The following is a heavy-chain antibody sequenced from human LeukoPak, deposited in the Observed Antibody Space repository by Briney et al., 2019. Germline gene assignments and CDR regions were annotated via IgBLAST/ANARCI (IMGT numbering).Heavy chain of an antibody. Sequence: PGGSLRLSCAASGFTFSSYAMSWVRQAPGKGLEWVSIIYSGGSTYYADSVKGRFTISRDDFKHTVYLQMNNLRAEDTAVYYCARASEGSAWYVDSWGQGTLVTVSS. CDR1: GFTFSSYA. CDR2: IYSGGST. D-gene: IGHD6-19*01. V-gene: IGHV3-53*01. J-gene: IGHJ4*02. CDR3: ARASEGSAWYVDS.